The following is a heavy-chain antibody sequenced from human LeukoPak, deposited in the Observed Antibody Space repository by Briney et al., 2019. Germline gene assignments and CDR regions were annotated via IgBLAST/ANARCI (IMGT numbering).Heavy chain of an antibody. CDR3: ARDLCSSSSVRYDAFDI. Sequence: SGGSLRLSCAASGFTFSSYSMNWVRQAPGKGLEWVSSISSSSSYIYYANSVKGRFTISRDNAKNSLYLQMNSLRAEDTAVYYCARDLCSSSSVRYDAFDIWGQGTMVTVSS. CDR1: GFTFSSYS. J-gene: IGHJ3*02. D-gene: IGHD6-6*01. V-gene: IGHV3-21*01. CDR2: ISSSSSYI.